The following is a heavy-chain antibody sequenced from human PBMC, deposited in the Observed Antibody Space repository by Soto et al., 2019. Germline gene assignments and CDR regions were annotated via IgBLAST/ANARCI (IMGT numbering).Heavy chain of an antibody. CDR3: ARYGSGSSVGFDP. CDR2: IYYSGST. V-gene: IGHV4-59*01. CDR1: GGSMSSYY. Sequence: QVQLQESGPGLVKPSETLSLTCTVSGGSMSSYYWSWIRQPPGMGLEWIGYIYYSGSTIYNPSLKSRVTISVDTSKNQFSLKLSSVTAADTAVYYCARYGSGSSVGFDPWGQGTLVTVSS. D-gene: IGHD3-10*01. J-gene: IGHJ5*02.